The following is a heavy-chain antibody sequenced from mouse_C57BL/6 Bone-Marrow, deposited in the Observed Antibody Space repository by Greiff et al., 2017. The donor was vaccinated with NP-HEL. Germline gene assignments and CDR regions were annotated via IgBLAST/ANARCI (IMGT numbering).Heavy chain of an antibody. Sequence: EVKLMESGGGLVKPGGSLKLSCAASGFTFSSYAMSWVRQTPEKRLEWVATISDGGSYTYYPDNVKGRFTISRDNAKNNLYLQMSHLKSEDTAMYYCARDPGRFAYWGQGTLVTVSA. D-gene: IGHD3-3*01. V-gene: IGHV5-4*01. CDR1: GFTFSSYA. CDR3: ARDPGRFAY. J-gene: IGHJ3*01. CDR2: ISDGGSYT.